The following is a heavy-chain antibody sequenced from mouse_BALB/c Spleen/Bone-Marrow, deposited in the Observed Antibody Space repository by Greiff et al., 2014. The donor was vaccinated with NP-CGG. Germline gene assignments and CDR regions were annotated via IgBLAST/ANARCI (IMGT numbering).Heavy chain of an antibody. CDR2: IDPANGIT. J-gene: IGHJ4*01. V-gene: IGHV14-3*02. CDR3: ASSGNYEGGAMDY. CDR1: GFNIKDTF. D-gene: IGHD2-1*01. Sequence: EVHLVESGAELVKPGASVKLSCTASGFNIKDTFMHWMKQRPEQGLEWNGRIDPANGITKYDPKFQGKATITTDTSSNTAYLQLISLTSEDTAVYYCASSGNYEGGAMDYWGQGTSVTVSS.